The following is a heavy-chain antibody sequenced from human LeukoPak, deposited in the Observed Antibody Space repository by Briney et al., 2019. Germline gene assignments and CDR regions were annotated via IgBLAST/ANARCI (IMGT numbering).Heavy chain of an antibody. CDR1: GFTFSSYG. J-gene: IGHJ4*02. D-gene: IGHD6-19*01. Sequence: GGSLRLSCAASGFTFSSYGMHWVRQAPGKGLEWVAFIRYDGSNKYYADSVKGRFTISRDNSKNTLYLQMNSLRAEDTAVYYCANGVSSGWYPSRKGDFDYWGQGTLVTVSS. CDR2: IRYDGSNK. CDR3: ANGVSSGWYPSRKGDFDY. V-gene: IGHV3-30*02.